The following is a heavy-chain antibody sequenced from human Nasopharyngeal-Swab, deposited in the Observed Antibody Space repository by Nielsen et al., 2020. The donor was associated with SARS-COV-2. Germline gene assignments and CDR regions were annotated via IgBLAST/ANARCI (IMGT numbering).Heavy chain of an antibody. Sequence: SSAKVSCKASGGTFSSYAISWVRQAPGQGLEWMGGIIPIFGTANYAQKFQGRVTITADKSTSTAYMELSSLRSEDTAVYYCARARIELGGNWFDPWGQGTLVTVSS. CDR3: ARARIELGGNWFDP. CDR2: IIPIFGTA. J-gene: IGHJ5*02. CDR1: GGTFSSYA. V-gene: IGHV1-69*06. D-gene: IGHD2-15*01.